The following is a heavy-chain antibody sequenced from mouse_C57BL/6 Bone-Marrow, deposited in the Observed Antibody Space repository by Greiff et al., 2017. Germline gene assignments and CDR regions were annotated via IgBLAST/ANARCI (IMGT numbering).Heavy chain of an antibody. J-gene: IGHJ3*01. CDR3: ARHYDYADPGWFDY. Sequence: EVHLVESGGGLVKPGGSLKLSCAASGFTFSDYGMHWVRQAPEKGLEWVAYISSGSSTIYYADTVKGRFTISRDNAKNTLFLQMTSLRYEDTAMYYCARHYDYADPGWFDYWGKGTLVTVSA. V-gene: IGHV5-17*01. CDR2: ISSGSSTI. D-gene: IGHD2-4*01. CDR1: GFTFSDYG.